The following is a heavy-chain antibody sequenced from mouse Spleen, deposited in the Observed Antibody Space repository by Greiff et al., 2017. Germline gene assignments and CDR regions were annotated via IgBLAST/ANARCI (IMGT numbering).Heavy chain of an antibody. CDR3: ARESFGTTVVATRGCFAY. CDR2: ISDGGSYT. CDR1: GFTFSSYA. J-gene: IGHJ3*01. D-gene: IGHD1-1*01. V-gene: IGHV5-4*01. Sequence: DVHLVESGGGLVKPGGSLKLSCAASGFTFSSYAMSWVRQTPEKRLEWVATISDGGSYTYYPDNVKGRFTISRDNAKNNLYLQMSHLKSEDTAMYYCARESFGTTVVATRGCFAYWGQGTLVTVSA.